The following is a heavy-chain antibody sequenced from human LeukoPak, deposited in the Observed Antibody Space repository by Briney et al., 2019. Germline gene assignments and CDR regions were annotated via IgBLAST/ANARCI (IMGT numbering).Heavy chain of an antibody. CDR1: GYTFTSYG. CDR2: ISAYNGNT. J-gene: IGHJ3*02. Sequence: ASVKVSCKASGYTFTSYGISWVRQAPGQGLEWMGWISAYNGNTNYAQKLQGRVTMTTDTSTSTAYMELSRLRSDDTAVYYCAITRDSGSYGDAFDIWGQGTMVTVSS. D-gene: IGHD1-26*01. V-gene: IGHV1-18*01. CDR3: AITRDSGSYGDAFDI.